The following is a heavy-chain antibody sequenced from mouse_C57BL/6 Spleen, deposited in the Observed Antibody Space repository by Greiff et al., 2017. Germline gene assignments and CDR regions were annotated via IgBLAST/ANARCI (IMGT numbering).Heavy chain of an antibody. CDR2: INPSNGGT. Sequence: QVQLKQPGTELVKPGASVKLSCKASGYTFTSYWMHWVKQRPGQGLEWIGNINPSNGGTNYNEKFKSKATLTVDKSSSTAYMQLSSLTSEDSAVYYCARGLGRDWYFDVWGTGTTVTVSS. CDR1: GYTFTSYW. CDR3: ARGLGRDWYFDV. D-gene: IGHD4-1*01. V-gene: IGHV1-53*01. J-gene: IGHJ1*03.